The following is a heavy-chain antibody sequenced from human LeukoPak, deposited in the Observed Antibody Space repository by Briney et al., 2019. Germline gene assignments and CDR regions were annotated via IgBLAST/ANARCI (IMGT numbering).Heavy chain of an antibody. V-gene: IGHV3-30-3*01. CDR2: ISYDGSNK. J-gene: IGHJ4*02. CDR3: ASSIVGAHFDY. CDR1: GFTFSSYA. Sequence: GGSLRLSCAASGFTFSSYAMHWVRQAPGKGLEWVAVISYDGSNKYYADSVKGRFTISRDNSKNTLYLQMNSLRAEDTAVYYCASSIVGAHFDYWGQGTLVTVSS. D-gene: IGHD1-26*01.